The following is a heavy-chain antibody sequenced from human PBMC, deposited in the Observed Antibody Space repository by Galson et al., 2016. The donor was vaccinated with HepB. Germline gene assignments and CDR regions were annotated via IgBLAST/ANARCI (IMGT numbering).Heavy chain of an antibody. CDR2: ISSGSAYR. CDR3: ARMRYSSGWLDGFDI. CDR1: GFIFSTYS. V-gene: IGHV3-21*01. D-gene: IGHD6-19*01. J-gene: IGHJ3*02. Sequence: SLRLSCAASGFIFSTYSMNWVRQAPGKGLEWVSSISSGSAYRYYADSVKGRLTISRDNAKKSLYLQMNSLRAKDTAVYYCARMRYSSGWLDGFDIWGQGTMVTVSS.